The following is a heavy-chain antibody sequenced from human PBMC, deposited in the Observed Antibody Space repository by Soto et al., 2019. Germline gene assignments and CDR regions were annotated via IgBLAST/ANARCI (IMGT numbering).Heavy chain of an antibody. CDR1: GYTFTSYG. CDR3: AVRGWGYYYYGMDV. CDR2: ISAYNGNT. V-gene: IGHV1-18*01. Sequence: QVQLVQSGAEVKKPGASVQVSCKASGYTFTSYGISWVRQAPGQGLEWMGWISAYNGNTNYAQKLQGRVTMTTDTSTSTAYMELRSLRSDDTAVYDGAVRGWGYYYYGMDVWGQGTTVTVSS. D-gene: IGHD3-16*01. J-gene: IGHJ6*02.